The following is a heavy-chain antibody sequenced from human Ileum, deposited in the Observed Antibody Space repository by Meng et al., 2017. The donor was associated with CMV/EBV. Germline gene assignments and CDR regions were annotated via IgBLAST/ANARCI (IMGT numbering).Heavy chain of an antibody. D-gene: IGHD1-1*01. CDR2: IYRDGTT. J-gene: IGHJ4*02. CDR1: GDSIRSNNW. CDR3: ARGTPNFGFDY. Sequence: QVQLQESGPRLVKPSGTLSLTCAVSGDSIRSNNWWSWVRLSPGEGLEWIGDIYRDGTTNYNPSLKSRVTMSVDKSKNQFSLRLNSLTAADTAVYYCARGTPNFGFDYWGQGTLVTVSS. V-gene: IGHV4-4*02.